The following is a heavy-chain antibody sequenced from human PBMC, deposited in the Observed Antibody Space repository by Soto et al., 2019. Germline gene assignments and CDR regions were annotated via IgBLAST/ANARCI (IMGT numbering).Heavy chain of an antibody. J-gene: IGHJ4*02. CDR3: VSGASSGWYVLDY. Sequence: GGSLRLSCAASGFTFSSYSMNWVRRAPGKGLEWVSSISSSSSYIYYADSVKGRFTISRDNAKNSLYLQMNSLRAEDTAVYYCVSGASSGWYVLDYWGQGTLVTVSS. CDR1: GFTFSSYS. CDR2: ISSSSSYI. V-gene: IGHV3-21*01. D-gene: IGHD6-19*01.